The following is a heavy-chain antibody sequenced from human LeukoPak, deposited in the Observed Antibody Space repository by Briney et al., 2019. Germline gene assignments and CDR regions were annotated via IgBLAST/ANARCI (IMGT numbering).Heavy chain of an antibody. CDR1: GGPISSDS. CDR2: LAYTGST. Sequence: SETLSLTCTVSGGPISSDSWSWIRQPPGKGLEWIGFLAYTGSTNYNPSLKSPVSISVDTSKNQLYLKVNSVTAADTAVCYRARLGTEADYYGLDVWGLGTTVTVSS. CDR3: ARLGTEADYYGLDV. J-gene: IGHJ6*02. V-gene: IGHV4-59*08.